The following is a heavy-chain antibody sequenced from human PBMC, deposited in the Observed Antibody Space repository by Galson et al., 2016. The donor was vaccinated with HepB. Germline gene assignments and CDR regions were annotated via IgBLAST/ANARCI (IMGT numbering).Heavy chain of an antibody. CDR1: GYSLSSYF. D-gene: IGHD6-19*01. CDR2: INPYGGST. J-gene: IGHJ4*02. V-gene: IGHV1-46*03. CDR3: AREGGHWLVVLDY. Sequence: SVKVSCKASGYSLSSYFMHWVRQAPGQRPEWMGVINPYGGSTTYAEKFQVRITITRDTSTSTVYMALSSRRSEDTSVYFCAREGGHWLVVLDYWGPGTLVTVAS.